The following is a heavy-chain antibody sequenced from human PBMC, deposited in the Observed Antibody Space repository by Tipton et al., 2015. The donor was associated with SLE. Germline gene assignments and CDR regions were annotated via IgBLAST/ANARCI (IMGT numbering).Heavy chain of an antibody. CDR3: ARHCSSSTCNMGAFDF. CDR2: IYFSGSP. J-gene: IGHJ4*02. Sequence: GLVKPSETLSLTCTVSGGSISSSLYYWGWIRQSPGKGLEWIGSIYFSGSPYYESSLKSRVTISVDTSKNQFSLKLSSVTAADTAVYYCARHCSSSTCNMGAFDFWGQGTLVTVSS. D-gene: IGHD2-2*02. CDR1: GGSISSSLYY. V-gene: IGHV4-39*07.